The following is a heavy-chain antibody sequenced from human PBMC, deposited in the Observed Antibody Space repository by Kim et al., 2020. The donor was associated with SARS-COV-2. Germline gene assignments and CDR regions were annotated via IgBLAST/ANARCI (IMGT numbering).Heavy chain of an antibody. CDR3: AGPGLYGSDRKGLDRRAQVGFDP. CDR2: IYTSGIT. Sequence: SETLSLTCTVSGGSISGYYWSWIRQPAGKGLEWIGRIYTSGITNYNPSPKSRVTMSVDTSENQFSLKLSSVTAADTAVYYCAGPGLYGSDRKGLDRRAQVGFDPWGQGTLVTVSS. D-gene: IGHD6-19*01. CDR1: GGSISGYY. V-gene: IGHV4-4*07. J-gene: IGHJ5*02.